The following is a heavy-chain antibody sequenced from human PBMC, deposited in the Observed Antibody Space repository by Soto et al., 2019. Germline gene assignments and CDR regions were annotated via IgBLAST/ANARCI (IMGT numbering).Heavy chain of an antibody. D-gene: IGHD6-13*01. CDR1: GFTFSSYA. J-gene: IGHJ5*02. CDR2: ISGSGGST. CDR3: AKDPIAAAGTVVIGGEA. Sequence: EVQLLESGGGLVQPGGSLRLSCAASGFTFSSYAMSWVRQAPGKGLEWVSAISGSGGSTYYADSVKGRFTISRDNSKNTLYLQMNSLRAEDTAVYYCAKDPIAAAGTVVIGGEAWGQGTLVTVSS. V-gene: IGHV3-23*01.